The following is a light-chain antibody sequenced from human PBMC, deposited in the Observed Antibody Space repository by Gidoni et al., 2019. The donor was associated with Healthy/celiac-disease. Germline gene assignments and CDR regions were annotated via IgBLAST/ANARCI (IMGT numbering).Light chain of an antibody. V-gene: IGKV3-20*01. J-gene: IGKJ3*01. CDR2: GAS. Sequence: EIVLPQSPGTLSLSPGERATLSCRASQSVSSSYLAWYQQKPGQAPRLLIYGASSRATGIPDRFSGSGSGTDFTLTISRLEPEDFAVYYGQQYGSSFGPXTKVDIK. CDR1: QSVSSSY. CDR3: QQYGSS.